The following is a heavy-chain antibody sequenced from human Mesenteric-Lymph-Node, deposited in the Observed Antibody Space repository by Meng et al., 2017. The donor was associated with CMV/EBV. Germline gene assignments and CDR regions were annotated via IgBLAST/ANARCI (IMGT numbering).Heavy chain of an antibody. CDR3: ARDFSWNTAMVTGALGY. CDR2: IRYDGSTK. D-gene: IGHD5-18*01. CDR1: GFIFSDYA. Sequence: GGSLRLSCAASGFIFSDYAMHWVRQAPGKGLEWVACIRYDGSTKYYADSVKGRFTISRDNSKNTLYLQMDSLRAEDTAVYHCARDFSWNTAMVTGALGYWGQGTLVTVSS. V-gene: IGHV3-30*02. J-gene: IGHJ4*02.